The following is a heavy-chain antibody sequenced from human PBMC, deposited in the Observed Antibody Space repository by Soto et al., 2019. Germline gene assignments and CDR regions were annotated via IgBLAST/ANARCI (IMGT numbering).Heavy chain of an antibody. Sequence: QVQLQQSGPGLVKPSQTLSLTCDISGDSVSSNSAAWNWIRQSPSRGLEWLGRTYYSSKRYNDYSVSVKSRITINPGTSKNQFSLQLHAVTPEDTAVYHCARESYGSGGYDGMDVWGQGTTVTVSS. CDR2: TYYSSKRYN. CDR1: GDSVSSNSAA. D-gene: IGHD3-10*01. J-gene: IGHJ6*02. CDR3: ARESYGSGGYDGMDV. V-gene: IGHV6-1*01.